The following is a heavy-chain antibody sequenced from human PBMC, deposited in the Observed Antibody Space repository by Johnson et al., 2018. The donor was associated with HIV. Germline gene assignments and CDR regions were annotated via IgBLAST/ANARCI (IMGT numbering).Heavy chain of an antibody. V-gene: IGHV3-30*02. Sequence: QMLLVESGGGVVQPGGSLSLSCAASRFTFSSYGMHWVRQAPGQGLEWVSFIRYDGINKYYAGSVKGRFTISRDNSKNTLYLQMDSLRTDDTAMYYCAREGWSLDRNDAFDIWGQGTMVTVSS. D-gene: IGHD3/OR15-3a*01. J-gene: IGHJ3*02. CDR1: RFTFSSYG. CDR3: AREGWSLDRNDAFDI. CDR2: IRYDGINK.